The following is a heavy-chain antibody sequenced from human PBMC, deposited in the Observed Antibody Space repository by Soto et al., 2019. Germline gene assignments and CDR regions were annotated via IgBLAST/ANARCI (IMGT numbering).Heavy chain of an antibody. Sequence: GGSLRLSCAASGFTFSSCSMNWVRQAPGRGLEWVSYISSSSSTIYYADSVKGRFTISRDKAKNSLYLQMNSLRAEDTAVYYCARDYVGAYCSSTSCYSDYYYGMDVWGQGTTVTVSS. D-gene: IGHD2-2*01. CDR2: ISSSSSTI. J-gene: IGHJ6*02. V-gene: IGHV3-48*01. CDR1: GFTFSSCS. CDR3: ARDYVGAYCSSTSCYSDYYYGMDV.